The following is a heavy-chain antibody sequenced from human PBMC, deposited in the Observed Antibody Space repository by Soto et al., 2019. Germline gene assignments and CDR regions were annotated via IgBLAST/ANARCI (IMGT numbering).Heavy chain of an antibody. J-gene: IGHJ6*02. CDR3: ASPLYSSSRDYYYYYGMDV. D-gene: IGHD6-13*01. V-gene: IGHV1-18*01. CDR1: GYTFTSYC. Sequence: ASVKVSCKASGYTFTSYCISWGRQAPGQGLEWMGWISAYNGNTNYAQKLQGRVTMTTDTSTSTAYMELRSLRSDDTAVYYCASPLYSSSRDYYYYYGMDVWGQGTTVTVSS. CDR2: ISAYNGNT.